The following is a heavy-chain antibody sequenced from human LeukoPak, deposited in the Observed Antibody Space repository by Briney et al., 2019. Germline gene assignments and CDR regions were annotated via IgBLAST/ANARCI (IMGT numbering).Heavy chain of an antibody. V-gene: IGHV3-7*01. Sequence: GGSLRLSCATSGFTFSSNWMSWVRHVPGRGLDWVANIKPDGSAQYYAASVKGRFTVSRDNAKNSLYLQMNSLRVEDTAVYYCARGSAPTGWYWGQGTLVTVSS. CDR1: GFTFSSNW. J-gene: IGHJ4*02. CDR3: ARGSAPTGWY. CDR2: IKPDGSAQ. D-gene: IGHD2-15*01.